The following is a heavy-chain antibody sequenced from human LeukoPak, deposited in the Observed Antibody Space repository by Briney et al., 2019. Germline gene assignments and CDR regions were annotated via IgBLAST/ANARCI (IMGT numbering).Heavy chain of an antibody. D-gene: IGHD4-11*01. J-gene: IGHJ6*02. CDR1: GGSISGYY. CDR2: IYYSGST. Sequence: SETLSLTCTVSGGSISGYYYNWIRQPPGKGLEWIGYIYYSGSTNYNPSLKSRVTISVDTSKNQFSLKLSSVTAADTAVYYCARVFTVTTSNDYYYYGMDVWGQGTTVTVSS. CDR3: ARVFTVTTSNDYYYYGMDV. V-gene: IGHV4-59*01.